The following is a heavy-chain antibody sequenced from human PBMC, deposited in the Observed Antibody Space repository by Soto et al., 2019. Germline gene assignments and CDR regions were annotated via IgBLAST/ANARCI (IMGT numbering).Heavy chain of an antibody. CDR1: GYTITNYG. V-gene: IGHV1-18*01. J-gene: IGHJ5*02. D-gene: IGHD5-18*01. Sequence: QVQLVQSGTEVKKPGAAVKVSCKASGYTITNYGISWVRQSPGQGLEWMGGISAYNGNTNYEQKLQGRVTMTTDTSTSTAYMELRSLRSDDTAVYYCARDRGGYSYGDPSNCFDPWGQGTLVTVSS. CDR2: ISAYNGNT. CDR3: ARDRGGYSYGDPSNCFDP.